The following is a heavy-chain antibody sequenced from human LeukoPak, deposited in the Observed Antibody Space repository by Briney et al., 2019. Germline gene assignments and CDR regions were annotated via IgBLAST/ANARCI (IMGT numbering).Heavy chain of an antibody. V-gene: IGHV4-59*01. D-gene: IGHD3-22*01. Sequence: SETLSLTCTVSGGSIGTYYWSWIRQPPGKGLEWIGYIYYSGSTNYNPSLKSRVIILVDTSKNQFSLRLSSVTAADTAVYYCARGIYSSGYYYYFDYWAREPWSPSPQ. CDR2: IYYSGST. CDR1: GGSIGTYY. J-gene: IGHJ4*02. CDR3: ARGIYSSGYYYYFDY.